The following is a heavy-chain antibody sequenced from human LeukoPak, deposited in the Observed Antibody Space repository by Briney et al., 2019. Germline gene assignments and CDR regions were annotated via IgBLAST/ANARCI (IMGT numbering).Heavy chain of an antibody. J-gene: IGHJ6*02. D-gene: IGHD3-10*01. Sequence: GESLKISCKSSGYSFTNYWIGWVRQMPGKGLEWMGIIYPGDSDTRYSPSFQGQVTISADKSISTAYLQWSSLKASDTAMYYCARQDVLLWFGESTFYSPYGMDVWGQGTTVTVSS. CDR1: GYSFTNYW. CDR3: ARQDVLLWFGESTFYSPYGMDV. V-gene: IGHV5-51*01. CDR2: IYPGDSDT.